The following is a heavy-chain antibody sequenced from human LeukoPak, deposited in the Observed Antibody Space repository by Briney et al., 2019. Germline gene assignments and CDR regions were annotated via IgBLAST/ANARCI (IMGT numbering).Heavy chain of an antibody. Sequence: GGSLRLSCAASGFALSTYWMHWGRQAPGKGLVWVSLINSDGSNTLYADSVKGRFTISRDTAKNTLYLEMNRLRADDTAVYYCARAGSGSSYDCWGQGTLVTVSS. CDR1: GFALSTYW. CDR3: ARAGSGSSYDC. CDR2: INSDGSNT. J-gene: IGHJ4*02. D-gene: IGHD3-10*01. V-gene: IGHV3-74*01.